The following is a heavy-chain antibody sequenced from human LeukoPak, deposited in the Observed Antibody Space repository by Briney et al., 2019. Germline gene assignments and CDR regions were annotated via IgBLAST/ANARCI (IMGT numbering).Heavy chain of an antibody. J-gene: IGHJ4*02. CDR1: GFTFSGFV. Sequence: GGSLRLSCAASGFTFSGFVMHWVRQAPGKGLEWVAVILYDGSNKYYADSVKGRFTISRDNSKNRLYLQLSTLRSEDTAVYYCAKDRGSSWFTPFDYWGQGTLVTVSS. CDR2: ILYDGSNK. D-gene: IGHD6-13*01. CDR3: AKDRGSSWFTPFDY. V-gene: IGHV3-30*18.